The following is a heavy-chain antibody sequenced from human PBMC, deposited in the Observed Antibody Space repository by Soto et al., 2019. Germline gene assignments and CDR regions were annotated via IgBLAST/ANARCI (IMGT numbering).Heavy chain of an antibody. J-gene: IGHJ4*02. Sequence: EVQLVESGGGLVQPGGSLRLSCVGSGFTFSDHYIDWVRQAPGKGLVWVGRIRKQANIYTTHYAASVKGRFTISRDDPKNSLYLQMNSLKTEDTAVYYCARSGSSTSCYDYWGQGTLVTVSS. D-gene: IGHD2-2*01. CDR1: GFTFSDHY. CDR3: ARSGSSTSCYDY. CDR2: IRKQANIYTT. V-gene: IGHV3-72*01.